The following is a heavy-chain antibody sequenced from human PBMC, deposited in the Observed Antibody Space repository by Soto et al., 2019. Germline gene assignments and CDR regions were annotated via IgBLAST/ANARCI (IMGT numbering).Heavy chain of an antibody. CDR3: ARDSSGGFLYYFDH. V-gene: IGHV1-46*01. J-gene: IGHJ4*02. CDR2: INPSGGST. CDR1: GDTFTSYY. D-gene: IGHD2-8*02. Sequence: APVKVSCKTSGDTFTSYYIHWVRQAPGQGLEWMGIINPSGGSTSYAQKFQDRVIMTRETSTSTFYMELSSLRSEDTAVYYCARDSSGGFLYYFDHWGQGTQVTVSS.